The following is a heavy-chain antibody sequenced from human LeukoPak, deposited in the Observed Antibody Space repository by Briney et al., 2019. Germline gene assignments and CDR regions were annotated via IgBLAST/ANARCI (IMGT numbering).Heavy chain of an antibody. V-gene: IGHV3-33*01. J-gene: IGHJ4*02. CDR2: IWYDGTSK. D-gene: IGHD6-13*01. CDR3: ARSQSSRLIDY. CDR1: GFSLSAYG. Sequence: GGSLRLSCAASGFSLSAYGVHWVRQAPGKGLEWVAVIWYDGTSKDYADSVKGRFTFSRDNSKNTLYLQMNSLTVEDTAVYYCARSQSSRLIDYWGQGTLVTVSS.